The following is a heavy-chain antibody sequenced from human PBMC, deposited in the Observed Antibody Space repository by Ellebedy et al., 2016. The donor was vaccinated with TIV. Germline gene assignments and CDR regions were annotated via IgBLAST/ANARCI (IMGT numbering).Heavy chain of an antibody. V-gene: IGHV3-74*01. J-gene: IGHJ4*02. CDR1: GFTFSGYW. Sequence: PGGSLRLSCAASGFTFSGYWMHWVRQAPGKGLVCVSRINGDGTSTDYADSVKGRFTISRDNSKNTLYLHMNTLRPEDTAVYYCAKVPVGFCNRPFCFYLDDWGQGTLVSVSS. CDR2: INGDGTST. CDR3: AKVPVGFCNRPFCFYLDD. D-gene: IGHD2-2*03.